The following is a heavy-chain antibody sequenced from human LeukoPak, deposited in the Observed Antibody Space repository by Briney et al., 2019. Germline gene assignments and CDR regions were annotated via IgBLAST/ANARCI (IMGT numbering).Heavy chain of an antibody. J-gene: IGHJ4*02. V-gene: IGHV4-39*01. Sequence: PSETLSLTCDVSGDSMRSNNYARGWVRQAPGKGLEWVATVHYSEFLSSNPSLKSRVSISMDTSKRQFSLRLTSVTASDTATYYCVRHVWVTSLPDYFDSWGQGTQVTVSS. CDR1: GDSMRSNNYA. CDR3: VRHVWVTSLPDYFDS. CDR2: VHYSEFL. D-gene: IGHD2-21*02.